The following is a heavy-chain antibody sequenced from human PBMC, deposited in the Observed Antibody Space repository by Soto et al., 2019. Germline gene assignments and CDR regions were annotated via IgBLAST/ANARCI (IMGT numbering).Heavy chain of an antibody. CDR2: ISSSSSTI. V-gene: IGHV3-48*02. Sequence: GGSLRLSCAASGFTFSSYSMNWVRQAPGKGLEWVSYISSSSSTIYYADSVKGRFTISRDNAKNSLYLQMNSLRDEDTAVYYCARVGYSSGWYYIDYWGQGTLVTVSS. D-gene: IGHD6-19*01. J-gene: IGHJ4*02. CDR3: ARVGYSSGWYYIDY. CDR1: GFTFSSYS.